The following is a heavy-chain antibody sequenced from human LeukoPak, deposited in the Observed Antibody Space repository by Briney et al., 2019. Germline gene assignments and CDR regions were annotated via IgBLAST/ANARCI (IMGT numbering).Heavy chain of an antibody. CDR1: GFTFSSYW. Sequence: GGSLRLSCAASGFTFSSYWMSWVRQAPGKGLEWVANINQDGSEKHYVDSVKGRFTISRDNSKNTLYLQMNSLRAEDTAVYYCAKFLPTHIVVANYYFDYWGQGTLVTVSS. CDR2: INQDGSEK. CDR3: AKFLPTHIVVANYYFDY. D-gene: IGHD2-21*01. V-gene: IGHV3-7*03. J-gene: IGHJ4*02.